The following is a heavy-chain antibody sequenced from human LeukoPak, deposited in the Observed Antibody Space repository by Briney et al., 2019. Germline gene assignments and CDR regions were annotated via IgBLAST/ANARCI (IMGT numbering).Heavy chain of an antibody. V-gene: IGHV4-61*01. Sequence: SETLSLTCTVSGGSVSSGSYYWSWIRQPPGKGLEWIGYIYYSGSTNYNPSLKSRVTISVDTSKNQFSLKLSSVTAADTAVYYCARASGSGYNGREFDYWGQGTLVTVSS. CDR1: GGSVSSGSYY. CDR3: ARASGSGYNGREFDY. CDR2: IYYSGST. J-gene: IGHJ4*02. D-gene: IGHD3-10*01.